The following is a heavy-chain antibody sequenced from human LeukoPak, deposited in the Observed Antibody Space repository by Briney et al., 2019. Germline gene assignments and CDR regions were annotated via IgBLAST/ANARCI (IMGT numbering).Heavy chain of an antibody. J-gene: IGHJ6*03. CDR1: GYSISSGYY. CDR3: ARVPPYSSSWYYYYYYMDV. D-gene: IGHD6-13*01. V-gene: IGHV4-38-2*01. CDR2: IYHNGNT. Sequence: SETLSLTCAVSGYSISSGYYWGWIRQPPRKGLEWIGSIYHNGNTYYNPSLKSRVTISVDTSKNQFSLKLSSVTAADTAVYYCARVPPYSSSWYYYYYYMDVWGKGTTVTVSS.